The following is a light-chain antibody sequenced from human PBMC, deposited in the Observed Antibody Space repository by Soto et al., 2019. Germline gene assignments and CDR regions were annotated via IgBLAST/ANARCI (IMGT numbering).Light chain of an antibody. CDR1: QGIRFD. Sequence: AIQMTQSPSSLSTSVGDRVTITCRASQGIRFDVAWYQQKPGKAPKLLIYAASILQSGVPSRFSGSGSGTDFTLTISSLQPEDFATYYCLQDYNYPYTFGQGTKLEIK. J-gene: IGKJ2*01. CDR3: LQDYNYPYT. V-gene: IGKV1-6*01. CDR2: AAS.